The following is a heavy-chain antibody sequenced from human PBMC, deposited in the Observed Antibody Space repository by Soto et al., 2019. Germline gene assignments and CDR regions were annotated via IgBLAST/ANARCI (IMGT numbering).Heavy chain of an antibody. Sequence: QVQLVQSGAEVKKPGSSVKVSCKASGGTFSSYTISWVRQAPGQGLEWMGRIIPILGIANYAQKFQGRVTITADKSTSTAYMELSSLRSEDTAVYYCARSPYYGDTYAWFDPWGQGTLVTVSS. V-gene: IGHV1-69*02. CDR3: ARSPYYGDTYAWFDP. CDR2: IIPILGIA. D-gene: IGHD4-17*01. CDR1: GGTFSSYT. J-gene: IGHJ5*02.